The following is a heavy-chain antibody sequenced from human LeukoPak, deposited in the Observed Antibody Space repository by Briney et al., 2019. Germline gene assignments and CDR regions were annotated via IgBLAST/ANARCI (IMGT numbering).Heavy chain of an antibody. CDR1: GYTFTGYY. CDR2: INPNSGGT. V-gene: IGHV1-2*02. D-gene: IGHD3-16*01. J-gene: IGHJ6*02. Sequence: DASVKLPCKASGYTFTGYYMHWVRQAPGQGLEWMGWINPNSGGTNYAQKLQGRVTMTRDTSISTAYMELSRLRSDGTAVYYCATERFPPDYYYFGMDVWGQGTTVTVSS. CDR3: ATERFPPDYYYFGMDV.